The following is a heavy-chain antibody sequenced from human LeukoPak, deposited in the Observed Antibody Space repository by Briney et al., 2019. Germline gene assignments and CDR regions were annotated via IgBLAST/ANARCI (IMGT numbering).Heavy chain of an antibody. CDR3: ARPNCSGGSCSFDY. Sequence: GASVKVSCKASGYTFTGYYMHWVRQAPGQGLEWMGWINPNSGGTNYAQKFQGRVTMTRDTSISTAYMELSRLRSDDTAVYYCARPNCSGGSCSFDYWGQGTLVTVSS. CDR1: GYTFTGYY. CDR2: INPNSGGT. J-gene: IGHJ4*02. D-gene: IGHD2-15*01. V-gene: IGHV1-2*02.